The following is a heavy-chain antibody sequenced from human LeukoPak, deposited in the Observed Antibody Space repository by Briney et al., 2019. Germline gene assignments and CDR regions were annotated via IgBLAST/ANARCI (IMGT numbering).Heavy chain of an antibody. CDR1: GYTFTSYG. D-gene: IGHD5-18*01. V-gene: IGHV1-18*01. J-gene: IGHJ4*02. Sequence: ASVKVSCKASGYTFTSYGISWVRQAPGQGLEWMGWISAYNGNTNYAQKLQGRVTMTTDTSTSTAYMELRSLRSDDTAVFYCVRDLGVDTSMIFFDFWGQGTLVTVSS. CDR2: ISAYNGNT. CDR3: VRDLGVDTSMIFFDF.